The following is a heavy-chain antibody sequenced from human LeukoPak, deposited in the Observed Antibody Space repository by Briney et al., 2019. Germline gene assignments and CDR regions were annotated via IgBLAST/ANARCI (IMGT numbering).Heavy chain of an antibody. CDR1: VHALGVWH. V-gene: IGHV3-49*04. CDR3: TASAAVLSRLYF. J-gene: IGHJ4*02. Sequence: PGGSLRFTCTASVHALGVWHTQCARHAPGKGLEWVGIMANKAYGETTEYSASMERRFIITRDDTKKLAQLLMISLKTEDAAVVYCTASAAVLSRLYFWGQGTLVTVSS. CDR2: MANKAYGETT. D-gene: IGHD6-13*01.